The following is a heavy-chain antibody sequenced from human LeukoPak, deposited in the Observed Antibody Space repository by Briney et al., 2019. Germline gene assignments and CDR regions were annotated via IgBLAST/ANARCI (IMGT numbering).Heavy chain of an antibody. Sequence: PSETLSLTCTVSGGSISSYYWSWLRQPPGKGLEWIGYIYYRWGTNFNPSLKSRVTISVDTSKNQFSLKLSSVTAADTAVYYCARGGWYPESFQHWGQGALVTVSS. CDR2: IYYRWGT. D-gene: IGHD6-19*01. CDR3: ARGGWYPESFQH. J-gene: IGHJ1*01. V-gene: IGHV4-59*01. CDR1: GGSISSYY.